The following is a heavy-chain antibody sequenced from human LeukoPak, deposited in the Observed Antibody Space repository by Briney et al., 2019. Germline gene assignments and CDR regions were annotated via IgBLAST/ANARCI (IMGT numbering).Heavy chain of an antibody. D-gene: IGHD1-1*01. CDR2: IHYSGRT. CDR1: GGSINSGSYY. CDR3: ARQRTWNHEFDY. V-gene: IGHV4-39*01. J-gene: IGHJ4*02. Sequence: SETLSLTCAVSGGSINSGSYYWGWIRQPPGKGLEWIGSIHYSGRTYYNPALKSRVTISVDTSKNQFSLELSSVTAADTAVYHCARQRTWNHEFDYWGRGTLVTVSS.